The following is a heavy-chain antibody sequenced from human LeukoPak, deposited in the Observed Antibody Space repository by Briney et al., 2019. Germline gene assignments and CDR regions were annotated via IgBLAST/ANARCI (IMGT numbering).Heavy chain of an antibody. CDR2: MNPNSGNT. CDR3: ARGLKLGATPIDYHFDY. CDR1: GYTFTNYD. D-gene: IGHD1-26*01. J-gene: IGHJ4*02. Sequence: ASVKVSCKASGYTFTNYDINWVRQATGQGLEWMGWMNPNSGNTGYAQKFQGRVIMTRNTSISTAYMELSSLRSEDTVVYYCARGLKLGATPIDYHFDYWGQGTLVTVSS. V-gene: IGHV1-8*01.